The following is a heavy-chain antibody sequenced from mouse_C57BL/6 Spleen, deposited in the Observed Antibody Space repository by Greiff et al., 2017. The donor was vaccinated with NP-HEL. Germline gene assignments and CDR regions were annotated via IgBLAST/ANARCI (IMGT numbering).Heavy chain of an antibody. CDR1: GYAFTNYL. D-gene: IGHD1-1*01. Sequence: QVQLQQSGAELVRPGTSVKVSCKASGYAFTNYLIEWVKQRPGQGLEWIGVINPGSGGTTYNEKFKGKATLTADKSSSTAYMQLSSLTSEDSAVYFCARGSSYVPNSEFAYWGQGTLVTVSA. J-gene: IGHJ3*01. CDR2: INPGSGGT. V-gene: IGHV1-54*01. CDR3: ARGSSYVPNSEFAY.